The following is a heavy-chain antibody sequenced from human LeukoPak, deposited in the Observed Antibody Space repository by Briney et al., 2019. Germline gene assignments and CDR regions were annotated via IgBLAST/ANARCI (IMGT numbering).Heavy chain of an antibody. CDR2: ISGSGGST. D-gene: IGHD1-14*01. Sequence: GGSLRLSCAASGFTVSSNYMSWVRQAPGKGLEWVSAISGSGGSTYYADSVKGRFTISRDNSKNTLYLQMNSLRAEDTAVYYCAKDPFSGFDYWGQGTLVTVSS. CDR1: GFTVSSNY. CDR3: AKDPFSGFDY. J-gene: IGHJ4*02. V-gene: IGHV3-23*01.